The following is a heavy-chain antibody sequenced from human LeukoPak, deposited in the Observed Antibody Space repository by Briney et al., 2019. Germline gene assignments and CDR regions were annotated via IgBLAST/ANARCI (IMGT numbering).Heavy chain of an antibody. J-gene: IGHJ3*01. CDR1: RGSISSYY. V-gene: IGHV4-59*08. D-gene: IGHD3-10*01. CDR2: IYYSGGT. Sequence: SETLSLTCTLSRGSISSYYWSWIRQAPGKGLEWIGYIYYSGGTKYNPSLKSRVTISEDTSKNQFSLKLSSVTAADTAVYYCAGHYYGSGSYTQDAFDVWGQGTMVTVSS. CDR3: AGHYYGSGSYTQDAFDV.